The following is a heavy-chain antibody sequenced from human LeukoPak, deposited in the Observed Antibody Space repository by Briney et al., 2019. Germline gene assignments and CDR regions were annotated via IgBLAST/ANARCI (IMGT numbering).Heavy chain of an antibody. J-gene: IGHJ5*02. CDR3: ARRDSTRFDP. V-gene: IGHV3-7*01. Sequence: PGGSLRLSCSASGFTFSDYWMMWVRQAPGKGLEWVGNIRQDDSEKNYVDSVKGRFTISRDNAKNSLYLQMNSLRAEDTAVYYCARRDSTRFDPWGQGTLVTVSS. CDR2: IRQDDSEK. CDR1: GFTFSDYW.